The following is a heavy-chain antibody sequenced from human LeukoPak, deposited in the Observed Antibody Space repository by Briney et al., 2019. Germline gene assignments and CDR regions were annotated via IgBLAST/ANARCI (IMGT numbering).Heavy chain of an antibody. J-gene: IGHJ5*02. V-gene: IGHV3-74*01. CDR3: ARDPRNVGLAP. CDR1: GFSLSGYW. CDR2: NNGDGSTT. Sequence: GGSLRLSCVASGFSLSGYWMYWGRQAPGKGLMYISRNNGDGSTTNYADVVKGRFTMSRDNVNNTLYLQMNSLRVEDTAVYYCARDPRNVGLAPWGQGTLVTVSS. D-gene: IGHD2-15*01.